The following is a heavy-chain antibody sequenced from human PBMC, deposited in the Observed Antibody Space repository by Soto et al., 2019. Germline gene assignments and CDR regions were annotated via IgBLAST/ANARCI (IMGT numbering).Heavy chain of an antibody. CDR2: INHSGST. D-gene: IGHD1-26*01. Sequence: QVQLQQWGAGLLKPSETLSLTCAVSGGSFSGYYWTWIRRPPGKGLEWVGEINHSGSTNYNPSLKSRVSISIRPAKNPFPLEPSPGAAGDPAVDLWWGAPVEGGHIGPLGYWGQGTLVTVSS. CDR1: GGSFSGYY. J-gene: IGHJ4*02. CDR3: WGAPVEGGHIGPLGY. V-gene: IGHV4-34*01.